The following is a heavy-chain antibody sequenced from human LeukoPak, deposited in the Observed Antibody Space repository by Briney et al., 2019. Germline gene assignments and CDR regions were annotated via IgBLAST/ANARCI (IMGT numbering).Heavy chain of an antibody. D-gene: IGHD3-16*02. CDR3: AKDGAYYDYVWGSYRGGWFDP. V-gene: IGHV3-30*02. CDR1: GFTFSSYE. J-gene: IGHJ5*02. CDR2: IRYDGSNK. Sequence: GGSLRLSCAASGFTFSSYEMNWVRQAPGKGLEWVAFIRYDGSNKYYADSVKGRFTISRDNSKNTLYLQMNSLRAEDTAVYYCAKDGAYYDYVWGSYRGGWFDPWGQGTLVTVSS.